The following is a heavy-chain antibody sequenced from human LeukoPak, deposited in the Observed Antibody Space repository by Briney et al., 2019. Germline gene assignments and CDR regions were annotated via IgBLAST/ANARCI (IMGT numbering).Heavy chain of an antibody. Sequence: GESLKISCKGSGYSFTSYWIGWVRQMPGKGLEWIGIIYPGDSDTRYSPSFQGQVTISADKSISTAYLQWSSLKASDTAMYYCASGGAYCGGDCYPYFDYWGQGTLVTVSS. J-gene: IGHJ4*02. CDR2: IYPGDSDT. CDR1: GYSFTSYW. V-gene: IGHV5-51*01. D-gene: IGHD2-21*02. CDR3: ASGGAYCGGDCYPYFDY.